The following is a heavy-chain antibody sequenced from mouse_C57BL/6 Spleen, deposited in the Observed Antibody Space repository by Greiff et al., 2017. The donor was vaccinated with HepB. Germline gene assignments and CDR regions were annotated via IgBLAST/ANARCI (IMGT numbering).Heavy chain of an antibody. CDR2: IYPGDGDT. V-gene: IGHV1-82*01. D-gene: IGHD4-1*01. Sequence: VQLQQSGLELVKPGASVKISCKASGYAFSSSWMNWVKQRPGKGLEWIGRIYPGDGDTNYNGKFKGKATLTADKSSSTAYMQLSSLTSEDSAVYFCARGLGPWFAYWGQGTLVTVSA. J-gene: IGHJ3*01. CDR1: GYAFSSSW. CDR3: ARGLGPWFAY.